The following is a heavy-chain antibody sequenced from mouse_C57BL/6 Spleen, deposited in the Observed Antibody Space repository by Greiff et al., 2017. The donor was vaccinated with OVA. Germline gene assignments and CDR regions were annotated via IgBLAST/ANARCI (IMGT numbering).Heavy chain of an antibody. J-gene: IGHJ4*01. CDR2: INPSTGGT. V-gene: IGHV1-42*01. CDR3: ARRTVVARYYYAMDY. D-gene: IGHD1-1*01. Sequence: EVHLVESGPELVKPGASVKISCKASGYSFTGYYMNWVKQSPEKSLEWIGEINPSTGGTTYNQKFKAKATLTVDKSSSTAYMQLKSLTSEDSAVYYCARRTVVARYYYAMDYWGQGTSVTVSS. CDR1: GYSFTGYY.